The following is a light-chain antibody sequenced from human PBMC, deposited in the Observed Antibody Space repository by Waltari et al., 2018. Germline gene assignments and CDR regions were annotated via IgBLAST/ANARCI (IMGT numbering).Light chain of an antibody. Sequence: QSALTQPASVSGSPGQSITISCTGTSSDVGTYNYVPWYQHHPGKAPNRMIYGGTNRPSGVSNRCSGSKSGKTASLTISGVQAEDEADYYCSSYTGSSTLVIFGGGTKLTVL. CDR3: SSYTGSSTLVI. J-gene: IGLJ2*01. V-gene: IGLV2-14*01. CDR1: SSDVGTYNY. CDR2: GGT.